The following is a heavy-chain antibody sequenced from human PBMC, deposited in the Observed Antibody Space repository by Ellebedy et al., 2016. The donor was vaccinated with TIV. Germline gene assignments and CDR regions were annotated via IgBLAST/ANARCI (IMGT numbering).Heavy chain of an antibody. J-gene: IGHJ5*02. CDR3: ARDGGRISTVTTNWFDP. CDR2: ISPYDGDT. CDR1: GYSFTTYG. Sequence: ASVKVSCKASGYSFTTYGISWVRQAPGQGPEWMGWISPYDGDTNHARGFQGRLTMTTDTSTNTAHMELRSLRSDDTAVYYCARDGGRISTVTTNWFDPWGQGTLVTVSS. D-gene: IGHD4-17*01. V-gene: IGHV1-18*01.